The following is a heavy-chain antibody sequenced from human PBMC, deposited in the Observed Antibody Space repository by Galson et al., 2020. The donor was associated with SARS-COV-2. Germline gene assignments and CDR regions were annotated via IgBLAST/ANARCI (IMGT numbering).Heavy chain of an antibody. CDR1: GVRLNNYG. CDR2: IPYEGSIQ. CDR3: AKRGVPFELIVYYYMDV. D-gene: IGHD1-7*01. J-gene: IGHJ6*03. V-gene: IGHV3-30*02. Sequence: GGSLRLSCEASGVRLNNYGMYWVRQAPGKGLEWVATIPYEGSIQYFADSVKGRFTISRDNSKNTLYLQMNSLRPEDTGVYYCAKRGVPFELIVYYYMDVWGKGTTVTVSS.